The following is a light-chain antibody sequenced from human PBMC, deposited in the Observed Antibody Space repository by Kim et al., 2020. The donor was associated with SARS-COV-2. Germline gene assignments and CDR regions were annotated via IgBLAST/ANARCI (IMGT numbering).Light chain of an antibody. Sequence: ASVGDRVTITCRGSQRFGNMLAWYQQKPQKAHKFLIYEASSVESGVPSRFSGSGSGTEFTLTISSLQPDGLATYYCQQYTSYPRAFGGGTKVDIK. V-gene: IGKV1-5*03. CDR3: QQYTSYPRA. CDR2: EAS. CDR1: QRFGNM. J-gene: IGKJ4*01.